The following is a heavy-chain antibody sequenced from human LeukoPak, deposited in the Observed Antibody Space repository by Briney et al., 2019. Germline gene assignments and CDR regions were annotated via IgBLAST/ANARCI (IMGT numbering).Heavy chain of an antibody. J-gene: IGHJ3*02. CDR1: GYTFTSYA. V-gene: IGHV1-46*01. Sequence: GASVKVSCKASGYTFTSYAMHWVRQAPGQGLEWMGIINPSGGSTSYAQKFQGRVTMTRDMSTSTVYMELSSLRSEDTAVYYCARDLYYGSGSYYNVGRAFDIWGQGTMVTVSS. CDR2: INPSGGST. CDR3: ARDLYYGSGSYYNVGRAFDI. D-gene: IGHD3-10*01.